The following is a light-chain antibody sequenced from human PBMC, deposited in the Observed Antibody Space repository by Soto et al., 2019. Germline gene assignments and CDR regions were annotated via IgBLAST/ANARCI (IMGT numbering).Light chain of an antibody. J-gene: IGKJ2*01. CDR2: KAS. CDR3: QQYNSYSVT. CDR1: QSISDW. V-gene: IGKV1-5*03. Sequence: DTQMTRSPSTLSASVGDRVTITFRASQSISDWLAWYQQKPGKAPKLLIYKASSLESGVPSRFSGSGSGTEFTLTIGSLQPDDFATYYCQQYNSYSVTFGQGTKVDIK.